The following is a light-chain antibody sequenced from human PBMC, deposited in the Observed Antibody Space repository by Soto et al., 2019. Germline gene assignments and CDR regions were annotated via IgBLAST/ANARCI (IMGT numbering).Light chain of an antibody. V-gene: IGLV2-14*01. J-gene: IGLJ3*02. CDR3: SSYTSSSTWV. CDR1: SSDVGGYNY. Sequence: QSALTQPASVSGSRGQSITISCTGTSSDVGGYNYVSWYQQHPGKAPKLMIYEVSNRPSGVSNRFSGAKSGNTASLTISGLQAEDEADYYCSSYTSSSTWVFGGGTKVTVL. CDR2: EVS.